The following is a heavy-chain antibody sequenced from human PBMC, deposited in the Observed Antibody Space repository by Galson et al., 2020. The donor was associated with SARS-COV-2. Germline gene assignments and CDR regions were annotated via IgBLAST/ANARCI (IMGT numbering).Heavy chain of an antibody. V-gene: IGHV3-48*03. CDR2: IEKSGTNI. Sequence: TGGSLRLSCAASGFTFSGYAMNWVRQAPGKGLEWVAYIEKSGTNIYYADSVKGRFTISRDNAKNSLHLQMNSLRAEDTAVDYCATDEARVRDFDYWGHGTLVPCSS. CDR1: GFTFSGYA. CDR3: ATDEARVRDFDY. J-gene: IGHJ4*01.